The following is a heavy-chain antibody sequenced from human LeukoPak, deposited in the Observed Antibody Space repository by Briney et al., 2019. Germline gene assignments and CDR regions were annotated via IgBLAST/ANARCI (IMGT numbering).Heavy chain of an antibody. D-gene: IGHD3-16*01. Sequence: PGRSLRLSCAASGFTFSSYGMHWVRQAPGKGLEWVAVIWYDGSNKYYADSVKGRFTISRDNSKNTLYLQMNSLRAEDTAVYYCASSLHSYQLRTDYWGQGTLVNVSS. CDR1: GFTFSSYG. CDR3: ASSLHSYQLRTDY. J-gene: IGHJ4*02. CDR2: IWYDGSNK. V-gene: IGHV3-33*01.